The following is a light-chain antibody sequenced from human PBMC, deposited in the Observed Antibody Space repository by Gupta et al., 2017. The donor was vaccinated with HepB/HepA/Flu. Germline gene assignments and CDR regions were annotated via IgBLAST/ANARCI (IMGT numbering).Light chain of an antibody. CDR1: QNVGSY. J-gene: IGKJ4*01. V-gene: IGKV3-11*01. Sequence: DIVLTQSPDTLSLSPGERATLSCRASQNVGSYLAWYQHKPGQPPRLLIYDTSNRATGIPARFTGSGSGTEFTLTISSLEPEDFAVYYCQQRSNWLITFGGGTKVEIK. CDR3: QQRSNWLIT. CDR2: DTS.